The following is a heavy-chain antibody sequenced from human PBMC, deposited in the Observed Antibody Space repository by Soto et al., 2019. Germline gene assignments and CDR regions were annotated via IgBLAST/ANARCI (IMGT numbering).Heavy chain of an antibody. V-gene: IGHV4-31*03. CDR3: ARDLKLRLGELSLSGYYYGMDV. CDR1: GGSISSGGYY. J-gene: IGHJ6*02. D-gene: IGHD3-16*02. CDR2: IYYSGST. Sequence: QVQLQESGPGLVKPSQTLSLTCTVSGGSISSGGYYWSWIRQHPGKGLEWIGYIYYSGSTYYNPSLKSRVTLSVDTSKNQFSLKLSSVTAADTAVYYCARDLKLRLGELSLSGYYYGMDVWGQGTTVTVSS.